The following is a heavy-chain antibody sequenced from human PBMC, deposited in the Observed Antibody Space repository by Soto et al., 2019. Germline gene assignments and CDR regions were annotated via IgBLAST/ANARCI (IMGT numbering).Heavy chain of an antibody. CDR2: ISVYSGNT. J-gene: IGHJ4*02. Sequence: APVKVSCKASGDTFTNYGFSWVRQAPGQGLEWMGWISVYSGNTNYAQNVQGRVTMTTDTSTSTAYMELRSLRSDDTAVYYCARDRSPYYYDSSGYPHYWGQGTLVTVSS. CDR3: ARDRSPYYYDSSGYPHY. CDR1: GDTFTNYG. V-gene: IGHV1-18*01. D-gene: IGHD3-22*01.